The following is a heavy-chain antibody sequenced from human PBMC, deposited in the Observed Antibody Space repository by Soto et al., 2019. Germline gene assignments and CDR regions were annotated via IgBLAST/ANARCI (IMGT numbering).Heavy chain of an antibody. CDR3: ARVSGSYYYGMDV. CDR1: GGSISSSNW. Sequence: QVQLQESGPGLVKPSGTLSLTCAVSGGSISSSNWWSWVRQAPGKGLEWIGEIYHSGSTNYNPSLRSRATLSVDKSTHQFSLKLSSVTAADTAVYYCARVSGSYYYGMDVWGQGTTVTVSS. CDR2: IYHSGST. J-gene: IGHJ6*02. D-gene: IGHD1-26*01. V-gene: IGHV4-4*02.